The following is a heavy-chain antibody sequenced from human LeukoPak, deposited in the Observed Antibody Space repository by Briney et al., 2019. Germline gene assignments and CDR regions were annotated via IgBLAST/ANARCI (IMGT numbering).Heavy chain of an antibody. D-gene: IGHD5-24*01. Sequence: GESLKISCKGSGYSFTSYWIGWVRQMPGKGLEWMGIIYPGDSDTRYSPSFQGRVTISADKPISAAYLQWSSLKASDTAMYYCARQDGAAIYYFDYWGQGTLVTVSS. CDR2: IYPGDSDT. V-gene: IGHV5-51*01. J-gene: IGHJ4*02. CDR3: ARQDGAAIYYFDY. CDR1: GYSFTSYW.